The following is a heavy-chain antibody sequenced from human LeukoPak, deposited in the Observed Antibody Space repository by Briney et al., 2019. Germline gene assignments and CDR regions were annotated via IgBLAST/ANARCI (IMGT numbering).Heavy chain of an antibody. V-gene: IGHV3-21*04. D-gene: IGHD2-15*01. CDR1: GFTFSTYS. Sequence: GGSLRLSCAPSGFTFSTYSRNGVRPAPGKGLEWGSSISSNSRYIYYADSLKGRFSLSRDNAKNSLYLQMNSLRAVDTAVYYCARDWPVVVVAAMGPDEEGYGMDVWGQGTTVTVSS. J-gene: IGHJ6*02. CDR3: ARDWPVVVVAAMGPDEEGYGMDV. CDR2: ISSNSRYI.